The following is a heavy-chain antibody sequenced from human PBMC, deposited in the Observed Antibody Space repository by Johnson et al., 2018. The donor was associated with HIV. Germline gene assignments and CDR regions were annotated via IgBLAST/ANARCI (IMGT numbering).Heavy chain of an antibody. V-gene: IGHV3-66*01. D-gene: IGHD1-7*01. CDR1: GFTVSSNY. Sequence: VQLVESGGGLVQPGGSLRLSCAASGFTVSSNYMSWVRQAPGKGLELVSVIYSGGNTYYADSVQGRFTISRDNSKNTLSLQMDSLRAEDTAVYYCARARDWNYGDIWGQGTMVTVSS. J-gene: IGHJ3*02. CDR3: ARARDWNYGDI. CDR2: IYSGGNT.